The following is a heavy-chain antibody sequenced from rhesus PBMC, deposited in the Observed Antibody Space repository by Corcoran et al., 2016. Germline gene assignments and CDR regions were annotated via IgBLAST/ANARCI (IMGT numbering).Heavy chain of an antibody. CDR2: IYCSGGST. J-gene: IGHJ4*01. D-gene: IGHD5-12*01. CDR1: GGSISSNY. CDR3: ARDGAGYSYSRCFDY. Sequence: QVQLPESGPGLVKPSETLSLTCAVSGGSISSNYWRWIRQAPGKGLEWIGRIYCSGGSTDYNPSLKSRVTISTDTSKNQFSLKLSSVTAADTAVYYCARDGAGYSYSRCFDYWGQGVLVTVSS. V-gene: IGHV4-160*01.